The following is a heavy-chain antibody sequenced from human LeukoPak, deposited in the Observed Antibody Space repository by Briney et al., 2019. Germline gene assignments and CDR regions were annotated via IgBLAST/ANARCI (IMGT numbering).Heavy chain of an antibody. V-gene: IGHV3-23*01. J-gene: IGHJ5*02. CDR2: LTGSGGNT. Sequence: GGSLRLSCVASDFTFSSYVMSWIRQGPGKGLEWVSTLTGSGGNTYYADSVKGRFTISRDNSKNTLYLQMNSLRAEDTAVYYCAKDRDSGSGYYTWGLFDAWGQGTLVTVSS. CDR1: DFTFSSYV. CDR3: AKDRDSGSGYYTWGLFDA. D-gene: IGHD3-10*01.